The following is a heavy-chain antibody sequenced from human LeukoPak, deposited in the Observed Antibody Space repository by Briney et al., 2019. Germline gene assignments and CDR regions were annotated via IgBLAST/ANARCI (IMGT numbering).Heavy chain of an antibody. D-gene: IGHD3-22*01. CDR1: GFTFSSYA. J-gene: IGHJ4*02. CDR2: ARNKANSHTT. Sequence: SGRSLRLSCAASGFTFSSYAMHWVRQAPGKGLEWVGRARNKANSHTTEYAASVKGRFIISRDDSKSSLYLQMNSLKTEDTAVYFCARRGFSDSRGYYPDFDYWGRGTLVTVSS. V-gene: IGHV3-72*01. CDR3: ARRGFSDSRGYYPDFDY.